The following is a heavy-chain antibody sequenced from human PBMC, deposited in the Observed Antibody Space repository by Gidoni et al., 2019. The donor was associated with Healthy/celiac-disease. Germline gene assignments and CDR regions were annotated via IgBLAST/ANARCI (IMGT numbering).Heavy chain of an antibody. CDR1: GFTFSSYS. V-gene: IGHV3-21*01. D-gene: IGHD6-13*01. CDR2: ISSSSSYI. CDR3: AQIPGIAAAGTSRDY. J-gene: IGHJ4*02. Sequence: EVQLVESGGGLVKPGGSLRLSCAASGFTFSSYSMNWVRQAPGKGLEWVSSISSSSSYIYYADSVKGRFTISRDNAKNSLYLQMNSLRAEDTAVYYCAQIPGIAAAGTSRDYWGQGTLVTVSS.